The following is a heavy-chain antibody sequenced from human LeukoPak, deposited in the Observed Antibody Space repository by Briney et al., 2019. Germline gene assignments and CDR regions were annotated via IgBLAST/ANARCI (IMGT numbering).Heavy chain of an antibody. CDR1: GYTLTELS. J-gene: IGHJ6*03. Sequence: ASVKVSCKVSGYTLTELSMHWVRQAPGKGLEWMGGFDPEDGETIYAQKFQGRVTMTEDTSTDTAYMELSSLRSEDTAVYYCATVKEGLLYSSGPFYMDVWGKGTTVTVSS. D-gene: IGHD6-19*01. V-gene: IGHV1-24*01. CDR3: ATVKEGLLYSSGPFYMDV. CDR2: FDPEDGET.